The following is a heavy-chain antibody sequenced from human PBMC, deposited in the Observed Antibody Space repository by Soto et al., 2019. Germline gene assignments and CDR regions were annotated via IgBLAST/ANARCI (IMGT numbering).Heavy chain of an antibody. J-gene: IGHJ6*03. CDR2: IYYSGST. D-gene: IGHD2-2*01. CDR1: GGSIRSGGYY. Sequence: QVQLQESGPGLVKPSQTLSLTCTVSGGSIRSGGYYWNWIRQHPGKGLEWMGYIYYSGSTYYNPSVKSRVTISVDTSKNQRRLNLRSVTVADTAIYSCANVVPAAVPPLNYYCVDVWGNGTTVTVSS. CDR3: ANVVPAAVPPLNYYCVDV. V-gene: IGHV4-31*03.